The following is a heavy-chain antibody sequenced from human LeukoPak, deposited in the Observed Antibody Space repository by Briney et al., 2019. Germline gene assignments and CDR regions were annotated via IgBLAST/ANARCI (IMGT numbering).Heavy chain of an antibody. CDR3: ARVVGYCTNGVCYKHHDY. CDR1: GYTFTGYY. Sequence: GASVKVSCKASGYTFTGYYMHWVRQAPGQGLEWVGWINPNSGGTNYAQKFQGRVTMTRDTSISTAYMELSRLRSDDTAVYYCARVVGYCTNGVCYKHHDYWGQGTLVTVSS. J-gene: IGHJ4*02. V-gene: IGHV1-2*02. D-gene: IGHD2-8*01. CDR2: INPNSGGT.